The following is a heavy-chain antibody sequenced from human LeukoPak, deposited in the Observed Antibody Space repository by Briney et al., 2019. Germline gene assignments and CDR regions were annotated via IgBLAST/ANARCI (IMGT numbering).Heavy chain of an antibody. Sequence: ASVTISCKASGYTFTDYYMHWVQQAPGKGLEWMGRVDPEDGETIYAEKFQGRVTITADTSTDTAYMELSSLRSEDTAVYYCATRYSGSYYLDYWGQGTLVTVSS. CDR3: ATRYSGSYYLDY. CDR1: GYTFTDYY. V-gene: IGHV1-69-2*01. CDR2: VDPEDGET. J-gene: IGHJ4*02. D-gene: IGHD1-26*01.